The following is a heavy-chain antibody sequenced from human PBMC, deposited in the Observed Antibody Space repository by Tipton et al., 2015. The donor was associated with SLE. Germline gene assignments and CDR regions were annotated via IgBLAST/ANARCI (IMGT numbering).Heavy chain of an antibody. CDR3: AKRPTPFWSGP. CDR1: GFTFSSYA. D-gene: IGHD3-3*01. V-gene: IGHV3-23*01. CDR2: ISGSGGST. Sequence: SLRLSCAASGFTFSSYAMHWVRQAPGKGLEWVSAISGSGGSTYYADSVKGRFTISRDNSKNTLYLQMNSLRAEDTAVYYCAKRPTPFWSGPWGQGTTVTVSS. J-gene: IGHJ6*02.